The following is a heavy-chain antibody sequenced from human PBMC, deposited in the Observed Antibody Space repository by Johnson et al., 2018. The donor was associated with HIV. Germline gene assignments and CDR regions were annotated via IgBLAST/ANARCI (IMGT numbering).Heavy chain of an antibody. CDR3: ARGAMVRGVIPGDAFDI. V-gene: IGHV3-30*03. J-gene: IGHJ3*02. D-gene: IGHD3-10*01. CDR1: GFTFSSYG. CDR2: VSYDGSKK. Sequence: QVQLVESGGGVVQPGRSLRLSCVASGFTFSSYGMHWVRQAPGKGLEWVAIVSYDGSKKYYADSVKGLFTILRDNSKNTLYLQMNSLRVEDTAVYYCARGAMVRGVIPGDAFDIWGQGTMVTVSS.